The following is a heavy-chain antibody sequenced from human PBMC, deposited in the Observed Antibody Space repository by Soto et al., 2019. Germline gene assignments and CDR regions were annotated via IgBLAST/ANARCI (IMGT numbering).Heavy chain of an antibody. J-gene: IGHJ5*02. CDR2: ISSSGSTI. Sequence: GGALRLSCSASGCTFSDYYMSWIRQAPGKGLEWVSYISSSGSTIYYADSVKGRFTISRDNAKNSLYLQMNSLRAEDTAVYYCARERIPRRTPGNWVDPWGQGTLVTVSS. D-gene: IGHD2-15*01. V-gene: IGHV3-11*01. CDR1: GCTFSDYY. CDR3: ARERIPRRTPGNWVDP.